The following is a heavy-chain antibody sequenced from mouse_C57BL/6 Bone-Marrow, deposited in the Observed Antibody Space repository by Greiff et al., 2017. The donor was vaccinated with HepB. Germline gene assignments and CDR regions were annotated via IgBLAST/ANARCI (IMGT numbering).Heavy chain of an antibody. Sequence: QVHVKQPGAELVKPGASVKMSCKASGYTFTSYWITWVKQMPGQGLEWIGEIYPGSGSTNYNEKFKSKATLTVDTSSSTAYMQLSSLTSKDSAVYYCATVYYGSSYDYWGQGTTLTVSS. V-gene: IGHV1-55*01. CDR1: GYTFTSYW. CDR3: ATVYYGSSYDY. D-gene: IGHD1-1*01. CDR2: IYPGSGST. J-gene: IGHJ2*01.